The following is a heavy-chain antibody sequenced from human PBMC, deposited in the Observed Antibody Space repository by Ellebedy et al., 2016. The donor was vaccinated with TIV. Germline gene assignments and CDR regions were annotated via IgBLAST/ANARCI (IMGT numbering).Heavy chain of an antibody. Sequence: GGSLRLSXAASGFTFSSYSMNWVRQAPGKGLEWVSYISSSSSTIYYADSVKGRFTISRDNAKNSLYLQMNSLRAEDTAVYYCARDVRWPPTDVWGQGTTVTVSS. CDR3: ARDVRWPPTDV. J-gene: IGHJ6*02. CDR2: ISSSSSTI. D-gene: IGHD5-24*01. CDR1: GFTFSSYS. V-gene: IGHV3-48*01.